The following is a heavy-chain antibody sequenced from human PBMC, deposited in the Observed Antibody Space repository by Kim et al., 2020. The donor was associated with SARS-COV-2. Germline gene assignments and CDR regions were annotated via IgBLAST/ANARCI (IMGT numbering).Heavy chain of an antibody. CDR3: AKERRKYCSGGSCHLEY. D-gene: IGHD2-15*01. Sequence: VKGRFSSSRDNSKNTRYLQMNSLGAEETAVYYCAKERRKYCSGGSCHLEYWGQGTLVTVSS. J-gene: IGHJ4*02. V-gene: IGHV3-33*06.